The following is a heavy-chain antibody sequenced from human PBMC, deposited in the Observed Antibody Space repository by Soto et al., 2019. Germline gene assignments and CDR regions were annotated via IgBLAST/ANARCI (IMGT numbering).Heavy chain of an antibody. CDR3: ARLRFWEWSRKSIFDY. J-gene: IGHJ4*02. CDR2: IYYSGST. CDR1: GWTFSSYY. D-gene: IGHD3-3*01. Sequence: SETLSLTCAVYGWTFSSYYWGWIRQPPGKGLEWIGSIYYSGSTYYNPSLKSRVTISVDTSKNQFSLKLSSVTAADTAVYYCARLRFWEWSRKSIFDYWGQGTLVTVSS. V-gene: IGHV4-39*01.